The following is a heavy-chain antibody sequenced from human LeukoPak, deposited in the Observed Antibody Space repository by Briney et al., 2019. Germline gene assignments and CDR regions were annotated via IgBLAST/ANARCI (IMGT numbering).Heavy chain of an antibody. D-gene: IGHD6-19*01. CDR2: INHSGST. CDR3: ARYGRQWPSSYTFDY. Sequence: PSETLSLTCAVYGGSFSGYYWSWIRQPPGKGLEWIGEINHSGSTNYNPSLKSRVTISVDTSKNQFSLKLSSVTAADTAVYYCARYGRQWPSSYTFDYWGQGTLVTVSS. V-gene: IGHV4-34*01. J-gene: IGHJ4*02. CDR1: GGSFSGYY.